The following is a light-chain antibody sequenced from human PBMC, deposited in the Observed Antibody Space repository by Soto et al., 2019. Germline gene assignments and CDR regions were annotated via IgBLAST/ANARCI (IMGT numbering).Light chain of an antibody. CDR1: QSLGTN. CDR3: QQYYNWPRT. V-gene: IGKV3-15*01. J-gene: IGKJ5*01. CDR2: GAS. Sequence: EFVLTQSPGTFSLSTGEEVVLSCVARQSLGTNFACYQQKSGQAPRLLFYGASTRATGLPARFSGTGSGTEFTLTINSLQAEDSAVYYCQQYYNWPRTFGQGTRLE.